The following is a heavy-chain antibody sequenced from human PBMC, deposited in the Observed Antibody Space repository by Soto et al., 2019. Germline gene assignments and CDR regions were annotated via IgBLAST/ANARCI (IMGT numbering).Heavy chain of an antibody. J-gene: IGHJ6*03. CDR2: ISSSGSTI. CDR1: GFTFSDYY. CDR3: ARDAYCSGGSCYTYYYYMDV. D-gene: IGHD2-15*01. Sequence: QVQLVESGGGLVKPGGSLRLSCAASGFTFSDYYMSWIRQAPGKGLEGVSYISSSGSTIYYADSVKGRFTISRDNAKNSLYLQMNSLRAEDTAVYYCARDAYCSGGSCYTYYYYMDVWGKGTTVTVSS. V-gene: IGHV3-11*01.